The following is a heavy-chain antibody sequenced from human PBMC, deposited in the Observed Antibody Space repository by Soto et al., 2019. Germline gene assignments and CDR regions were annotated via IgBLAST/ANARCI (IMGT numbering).Heavy chain of an antibody. V-gene: IGHV4-30-4*01. CDR2: IYYSGST. J-gene: IGHJ4*02. CDR3: AKEYGRLDY. D-gene: IGHD4-17*01. Sequence: PSETLSLTCTVSGGSISSGDYYWSWIRQPPGKGLEWIGYIYYSGSTFYNPSLKNRVTISPDTSKIQFSLKLSSVTAADTAVYYCAKEYGRLDYWGQGTLVTVSS. CDR1: GGSISSGDYY.